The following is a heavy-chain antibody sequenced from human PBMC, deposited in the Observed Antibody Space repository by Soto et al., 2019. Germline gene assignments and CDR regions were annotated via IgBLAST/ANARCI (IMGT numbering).Heavy chain of an antibody. CDR3: AKDSGWFGELFRHFDY. D-gene: IGHD3-10*01. Sequence: GGSLRLSCAASGFTFSSYAMGWVRQAPGRGLEWVSAISGSGGSTYYADSVKGRFTISRDNSKNTLYLQMNSLRAEDTAVYYCAKDSGWFGELFRHFDYWGQGTLVTVS. V-gene: IGHV3-23*01. J-gene: IGHJ4*02. CDR2: ISGSGGST. CDR1: GFTFSSYA.